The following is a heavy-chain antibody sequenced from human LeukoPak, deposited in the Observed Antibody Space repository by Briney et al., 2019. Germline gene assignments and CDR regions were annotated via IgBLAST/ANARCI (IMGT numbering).Heavy chain of an antibody. CDR1: GFTFDDYA. J-gene: IGHJ4*02. CDR3: AIGKCSGARCYYFDC. CDR2: ISWKSGDI. V-gene: IGHV3-9*01. D-gene: IGHD2-15*01. Sequence: GGSLRLSCAASGFTFDDYAMHWVRQVPGQGLEWVSGISWKSGDIEYADSVKGRFTISRDNAENSLYLQMNSLRAEDKALYCCAIGKCSGARCYYFDCWGQGTLVTVSS.